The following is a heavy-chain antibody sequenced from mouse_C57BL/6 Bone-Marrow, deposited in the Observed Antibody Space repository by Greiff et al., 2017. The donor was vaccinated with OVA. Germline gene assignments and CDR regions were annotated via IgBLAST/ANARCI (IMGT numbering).Heavy chain of an antibody. CDR3: AKQLRRYYFDY. J-gene: IGHJ2*01. V-gene: IGHV1-7*01. Sequence: QVQLKQSGAELAKPGASVKLSCKASGYTFTSYWMHWVKQRPGQGLEWIGYINPSSGYTKYNQKFKDKATLTADKSSSTAYMQLSSLTYEYSAVYYCAKQLRRYYFDYWGQGTTLTVSS. CDR1: GYTFTSYW. CDR2: INPSSGYT. D-gene: IGHD3-2*02.